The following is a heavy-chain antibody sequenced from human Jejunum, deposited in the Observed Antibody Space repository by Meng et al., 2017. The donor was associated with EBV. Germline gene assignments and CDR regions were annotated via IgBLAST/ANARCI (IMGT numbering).Heavy chain of an antibody. J-gene: IGHJ4*02. CDR3: AGLRYSGYDRAFDY. V-gene: IGHV4-61*01. Sequence: QLQEPGPGLVKPSETLSLTCTVSGCSVNSGKVYWSWIRQPPGKGLEWIGYSYYSGSTNYIPSLKSRVTISLDTSKNQFSLKLSSVTAADTAVYYCAGLRYSGYDRAFDYWGQGALVTVSS. CDR2: SYYSGST. CDR1: GCSVNSGKVY. D-gene: IGHD5-12*01.